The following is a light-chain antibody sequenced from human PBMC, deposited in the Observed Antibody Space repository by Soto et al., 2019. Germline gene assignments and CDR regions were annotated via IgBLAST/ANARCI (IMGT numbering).Light chain of an antibody. V-gene: IGKV3-20*01. CDR3: QQYDGSPRT. J-gene: IGKJ1*01. Sequence: ENVLTQSPGTLSLSPGERATLSCRASQSVSNNYLAWYQQKPGQAPRLLIYGASSRATGIPDRFTGSGSGTDFTLTISRLEPEDFAVYYCQQYDGSPRTFGQGTKVDIK. CDR1: QSVSNNY. CDR2: GAS.